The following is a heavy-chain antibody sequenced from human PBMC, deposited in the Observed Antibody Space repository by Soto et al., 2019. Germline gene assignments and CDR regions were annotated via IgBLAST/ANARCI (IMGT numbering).Heavy chain of an antibody. Sequence: GGTNYAQKFQGWVTMTRDTSISTAYMELSRLRSDDTAVYYCARDSWLYCSGGSCYTYFDYWGQGTLVTVSS. CDR2: GGT. D-gene: IGHD2-15*01. CDR3: ARDSWLYCSGGSCYTYFDY. V-gene: IGHV1-2*04. J-gene: IGHJ4*02.